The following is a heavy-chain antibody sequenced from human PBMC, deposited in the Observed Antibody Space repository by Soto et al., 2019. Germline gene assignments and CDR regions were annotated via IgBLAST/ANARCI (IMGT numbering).Heavy chain of an antibody. J-gene: IGHJ4*02. Sequence: QVQLVQSGAEVKKPGASVKVSCKAAGYTFTGYYMHWVRQAPGQGLEWMGWINPNSGGTNYAHKFQGWVTMTRDTSISTAYMELSRLRSDDTAVYYCARAWRGYEIYLFDYWGQGTLVTVSS. V-gene: IGHV1-2*04. CDR3: ARAWRGYEIYLFDY. D-gene: IGHD5-18*01. CDR2: INPNSGGT. CDR1: GYTFTGYY.